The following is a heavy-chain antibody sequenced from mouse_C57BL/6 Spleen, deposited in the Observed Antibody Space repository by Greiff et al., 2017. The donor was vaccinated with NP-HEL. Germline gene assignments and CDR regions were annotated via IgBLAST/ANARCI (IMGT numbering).Heavy chain of an antibody. Sequence: EVQLQQPGADLVKPGGSLTLSCAASGFTFTDYGMHWVRQAPVQGLEWVSYIGRGSSTIYYADTVKGRFTISRDNAKNTLFLQMTSLRSEDTAMYYCARRYYYGSSYAFDYWGQGTTLTVSS. CDR1: GFTFTDYG. CDR3: ARRYYYGSSYAFDY. D-gene: IGHD1-1*01. V-gene: IGHV5-17*01. CDR2: IGRGSSTI. J-gene: IGHJ2*01.